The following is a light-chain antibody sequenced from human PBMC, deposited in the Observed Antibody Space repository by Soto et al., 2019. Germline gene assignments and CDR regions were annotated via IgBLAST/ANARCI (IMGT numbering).Light chain of an antibody. CDR3: ATWDSSLSAGV. CDR1: SSNIGKNY. CDR2: DNN. Sequence: QSVLTQPPSVSAAPGQKVSISCSGSSSNIGKNYVSWYQQLPGTAPKLLIYDNNKRPSGIPDRFSGSKSGTSATLGITGLQTGDEADYYCATWDSSLSAGVFGGGTKLT. V-gene: IGLV1-51*01. J-gene: IGLJ3*02.